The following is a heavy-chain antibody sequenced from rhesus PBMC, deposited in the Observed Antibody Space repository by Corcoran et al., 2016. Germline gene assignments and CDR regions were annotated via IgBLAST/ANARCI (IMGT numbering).Heavy chain of an antibody. J-gene: IGHJ5-1*01. V-gene: IGHV4-127*01. Sequence: QVQLQESGPGLVKPSETPSLPCAVSGSAIRSGYGWSWVRQPPGKGLEWIGYIGGSSGSTNYNPSLKSRVTISKDTSKNQFSLKLSSVTAADTAVYYCARGTNRFDVWGPGVLVTVSS. CDR2: IGGSSGST. CDR1: GSAIRSGYG. CDR3: ARGTNRFDV.